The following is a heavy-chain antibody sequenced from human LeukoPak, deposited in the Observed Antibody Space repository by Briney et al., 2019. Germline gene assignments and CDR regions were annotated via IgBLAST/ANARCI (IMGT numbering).Heavy chain of an antibody. CDR3: ARRGRYYGSGSYFWFDP. Sequence: SETLSLTCAVYGGSFSGYYWSWIRQPPGKGLEWIGEINHSGSTNYNPSLKSRVTISVDTSKNQFSLKLSSVTAADTAVYYCARRGRYYGSGSYFWFDPWGQGTLVTVSS. V-gene: IGHV4-34*01. D-gene: IGHD3-10*01. CDR1: GGSFSGYY. J-gene: IGHJ5*02. CDR2: INHSGST.